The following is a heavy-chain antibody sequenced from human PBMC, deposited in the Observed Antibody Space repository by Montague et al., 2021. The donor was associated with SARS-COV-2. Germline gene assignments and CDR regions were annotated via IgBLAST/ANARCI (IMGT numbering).Heavy chain of an antibody. CDR2: INHNEST. CDR3: ARARAAYILTGYYFDY. J-gene: IGHJ4*02. CDR1: GGSFSGYY. V-gene: IGHV4-34*01. Sequence: SETLSLTCAVYGGSFSGYYWSWIRQPPGKGLEWIGEINHNESTNYNPSLKSRVTISVDTSKNQFSLNLSSVTAADTAVYYCARARAAYILTGYYFDYWGQGTLVTVSS. D-gene: IGHD3-9*01.